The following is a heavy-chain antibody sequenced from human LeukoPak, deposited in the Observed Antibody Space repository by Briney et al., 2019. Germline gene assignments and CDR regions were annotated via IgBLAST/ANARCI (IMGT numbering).Heavy chain of an antibody. CDR2: IYYSGST. D-gene: IGHD6-19*01. CDR1: GGSVSGYY. V-gene: IGHV4-39*07. J-gene: IGHJ5*02. Sequence: SSETLSLTCAVYGGSVSGYYWGWIRQPPGKGLEWIGSIYYSGSTYYNPSLKSRVTISVDTSKNQFSLKLSSVTAADTAVYYCAPRRVAGNNWFDPWGQGTLVTVSS. CDR3: APRRVAGNNWFDP.